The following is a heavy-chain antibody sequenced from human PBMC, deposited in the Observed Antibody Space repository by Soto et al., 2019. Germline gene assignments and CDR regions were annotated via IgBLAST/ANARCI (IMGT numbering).Heavy chain of an antibody. V-gene: IGHV1-46*03. D-gene: IGHD1-1*01. CDR2: INPSGGS. CDR1: GYTFTSYY. J-gene: IGHJ2*01. CDR3: ARDRIPPKGATGYWYFDL. Sequence: QVQLVQSGAEVKKPGASVKVSCKASGYTFTSYYMHWVRQAPGQGLEWMGIINPSGGSSYAQKFQGRVTMTRDTSTSTVYMELSSVTSEDTVVYYCARDRIPPKGATGYWYFDLWGRGTLVTVSS.